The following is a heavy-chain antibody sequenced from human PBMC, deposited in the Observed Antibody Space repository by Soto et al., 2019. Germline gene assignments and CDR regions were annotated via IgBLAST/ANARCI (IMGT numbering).Heavy chain of an antibody. D-gene: IGHD4-17*01. CDR3: ARATLDYGDYDYYSYMYV. CDR1: GGSISSYY. CDR2: IYYSGST. V-gene: IGHV4-59*08. J-gene: IGHJ6*03. Sequence: SETLSLTCTVSGGSISSYYWSWIRQPPGKGLEWIGYIYYSGSTNYNPSLKSRVTISVDTSKNQFSLKLSSVTAADTAVYYCARATLDYGDYDYYSYMYVWGKGTTVTVSS.